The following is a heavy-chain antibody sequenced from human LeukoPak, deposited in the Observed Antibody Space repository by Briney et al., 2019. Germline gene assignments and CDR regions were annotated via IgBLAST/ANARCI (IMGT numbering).Heavy chain of an antibody. Sequence: GGSLRLSCAASGFTFSSYAMSWVRQAPGKGLEWVSVVNDVGDATNYADSVKGRFTISRDNSKNTLYLQMNSLRAEDTAVYYCAKLGTYSRNSPIVYWGQGTLVTVSS. J-gene: IGHJ4*02. V-gene: IGHV3-23*01. CDR3: AKLGTYSRNSPIVY. CDR2: VNDVGDAT. D-gene: IGHD4-23*01. CDR1: GFTFSSYA.